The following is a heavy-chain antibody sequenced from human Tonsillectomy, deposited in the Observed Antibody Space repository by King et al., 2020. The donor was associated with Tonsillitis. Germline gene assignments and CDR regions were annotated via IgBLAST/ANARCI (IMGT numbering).Heavy chain of an antibody. CDR2: IRYDGSNR. Sequence: VQLVESGGGVVQPGGSLRLSCAASGFTFSSYGIHWVRQAPGKGLEWVAFIRYDGSNRYYADSVKGRFTISSDNSKNTLYLQMNSLRTEDTAVYYCARHMGVDYLHYWGQGTLVTVSS. D-gene: IGHD2-21*01. CDR3: ARHMGVDYLHY. CDR1: GFTFSSYG. V-gene: IGHV3-30*02. J-gene: IGHJ4*02.